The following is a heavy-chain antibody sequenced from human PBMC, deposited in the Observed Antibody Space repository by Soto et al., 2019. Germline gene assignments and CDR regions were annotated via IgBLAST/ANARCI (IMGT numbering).Heavy chain of an antibody. CDR3: ARDNPTGSGMDV. D-gene: IGHD6-25*01. V-gene: IGHV4-30-4*01. CDR1: GGSISSGDYY. J-gene: IGHJ6*02. CDR2: IYYSGST. Sequence: TLSLTCTVSGGSISSGDYYWSWIRQPPGKGLEWIGYIYYSGSTYYNPSLKSRVTISVDTSKNQFSLKLSSVTAADTAVYYCARDNPTGSGMDVWGQGTTVTVSS.